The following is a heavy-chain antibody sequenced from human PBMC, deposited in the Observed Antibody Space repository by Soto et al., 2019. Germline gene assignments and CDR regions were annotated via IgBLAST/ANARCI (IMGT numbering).Heavy chain of an antibody. CDR3: AFKRILHPHY. CDR1: GFTFSGYA. V-gene: IGHV3-23*01. CDR2: ISTSGDRQ. Sequence: PGGSLRLSCAGSGFTFSGYAMTWVRQAPGKGLEWVSVISTSGDRQDYADSVKGRFTISRDNSKNMLYLQMDSLRVEDTAIYYCAFKRILHPHYWGHGTLVTVSS. D-gene: IGHD3-3*01. J-gene: IGHJ4*01.